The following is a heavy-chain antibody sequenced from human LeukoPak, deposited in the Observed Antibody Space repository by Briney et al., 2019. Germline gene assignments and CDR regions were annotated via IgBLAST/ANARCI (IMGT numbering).Heavy chain of an antibody. D-gene: IGHD3-9*01. V-gene: IGHV1-46*01. J-gene: IGHJ6*02. Sequence: ASVKVSCKASGYTFTSYYMHWVRQAPGQGLEWMGIINPSGGSTSYAQKFQGRVTMTRDTSTSTVYMELSSLRSEDTAVYYCARLYYDILTGYYDGMDVWGQGTTVTVSS. CDR3: ARLYYDILTGYYDGMDV. CDR2: INPSGGST. CDR1: GYTFTSYY.